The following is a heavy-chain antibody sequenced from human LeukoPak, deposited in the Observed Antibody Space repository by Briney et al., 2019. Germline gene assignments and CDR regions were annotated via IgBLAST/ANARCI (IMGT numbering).Heavy chain of an antibody. CDR2: XXYSGST. J-gene: IGHJ6*02. CDR1: GGSISSYY. Sequence: SETLSLTCTVSGGSISSYYWSWIRQPPGKGLXXXXXXXYSGSTNYNPSLKSRVTISVDTSKNQYSLKLSSVTAADTAVYYCARGSQGVWFGESYYYYGMDVWGQGTTVTVSS. D-gene: IGHD3-10*01. CDR3: ARGSQGVWFGESYYYYGMDV. V-gene: IGHV4-59*01.